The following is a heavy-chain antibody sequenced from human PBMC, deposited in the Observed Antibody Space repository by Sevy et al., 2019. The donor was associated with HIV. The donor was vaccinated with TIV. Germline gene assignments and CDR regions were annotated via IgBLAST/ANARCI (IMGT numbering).Heavy chain of an antibody. CDR3: ARVDSSSTSCQRGYYYYYYGMDV. V-gene: IGHV1-69*13. CDR1: GGTFSSYA. Sequence: ASVKVSCKASGGTFSSYAISWVRQAPGQGLEWMGGIIPIFGTANYAQKFQGRVTITADESTSTAYMELSSLRSEDTAVYYCARVDSSSTSCQRGYYYYYYGMDVWGQGTTVTVSS. D-gene: IGHD2-2*01. CDR2: IIPIFGTA. J-gene: IGHJ6*02.